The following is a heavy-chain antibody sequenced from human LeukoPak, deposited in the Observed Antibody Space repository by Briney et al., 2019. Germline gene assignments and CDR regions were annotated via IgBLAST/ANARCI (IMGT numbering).Heavy chain of an antibody. D-gene: IGHD6-13*01. V-gene: IGHV3-43*02. Sequence: GGSLRLSCAASGFTFDDYAMHGVRQAPGKGLEWVSLISGDGGSTYYTDSVKGRFTISRDNSKNTLYLQMNSLRTEDTALYYCAKDVGYSSSWYAFDIWGQGTMVTVSS. CDR1: GFTFDDYA. CDR3: AKDVGYSSSWYAFDI. J-gene: IGHJ3*02. CDR2: ISGDGGST.